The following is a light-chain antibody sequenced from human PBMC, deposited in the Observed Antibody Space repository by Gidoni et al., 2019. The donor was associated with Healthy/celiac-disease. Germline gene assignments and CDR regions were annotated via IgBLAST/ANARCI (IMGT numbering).Light chain of an antibody. J-gene: IGKJ4*01. Sequence: ELVLTQPPDTLSLSPGERATLSCRASRRMNIYLAWYQYKPGQAPRLLIYDASKRATGIPARFSGSGSATDFTLTISSLEPEDVGIYYCQRRNDWPRITFGGGTKLEI. CDR3: QRRNDWPRIT. CDR2: DAS. CDR1: RRMNIY. V-gene: IGKV3-11*01.